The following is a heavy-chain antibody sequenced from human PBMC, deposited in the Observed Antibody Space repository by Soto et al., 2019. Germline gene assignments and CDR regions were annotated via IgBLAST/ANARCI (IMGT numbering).Heavy chain of an antibody. CDR2: ISYDGSNK. V-gene: IGHV3-30-3*01. J-gene: IGHJ4*02. D-gene: IGHD3-9*01. CDR3: TTDWYYDILTGYYNRVWFDY. CDR1: GFTFSSYA. Sequence: GGSLRLSCAASGFTFSSYAMHWVRQAPGKGLEWVAVISYDGSNKYYADSVKGRFTISRDNSKNTLYLQMNSLKTEDTAVYYCTTDWYYDILTGYYNRVWFDYWGQGTLVTVSS.